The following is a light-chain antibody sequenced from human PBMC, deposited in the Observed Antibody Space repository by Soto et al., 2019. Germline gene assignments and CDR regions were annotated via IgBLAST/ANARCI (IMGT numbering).Light chain of an antibody. J-gene: IGLJ1*01. CDR2: ENN. Sequence: QSALTQPPSVSAAPGQKVTISCSGSSSNIESNYVSWFQQLPRTAPNLLIYENNKRLSGFPDRFSASKSGTSANLVITGLQTGDEADYFCGAWDISLSAYVFGTGTKVTVL. CDR3: GAWDISLSAYV. CDR1: SSNIESNY. V-gene: IGLV1-51*02.